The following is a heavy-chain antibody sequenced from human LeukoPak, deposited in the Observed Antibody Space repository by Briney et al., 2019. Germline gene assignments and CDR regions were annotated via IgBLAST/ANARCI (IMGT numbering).Heavy chain of an antibody. Sequence: PSETLSLTCTVSGGSINFYYWSWIRQPAGKGLEWIGRIYSTGSTNYSPSLKSRVTMSVDKSKNQFSLNLSSVTAADMAVYYCARGIADPYSFDSWGQGTLVTVSS. CDR1: GGSINFYY. D-gene: IGHD6-13*01. CDR2: IYSTGST. J-gene: IGHJ4*02. CDR3: ARGIADPYSFDS. V-gene: IGHV4-4*07.